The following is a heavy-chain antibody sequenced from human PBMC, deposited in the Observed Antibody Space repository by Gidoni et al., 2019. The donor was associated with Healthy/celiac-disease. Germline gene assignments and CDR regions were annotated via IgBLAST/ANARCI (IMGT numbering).Heavy chain of an antibody. V-gene: IGHV3-49*05. CDR3: TLWFGELSGKNWFDP. Sequence: EVQLVESGGGLVKPGRSLRLSCTASGFTFGDYAMSWFRQAPGKGLEWVGFIRSKAYGGTTEYAASVKGRFTISRDDSKSIAYLQMNSLKTEDTAVYYCTLWFGELSGKNWFDPWGQGTLVTVSS. J-gene: IGHJ5*02. D-gene: IGHD3-10*01. CDR1: GFTFGDYA. CDR2: IRSKAYGGTT.